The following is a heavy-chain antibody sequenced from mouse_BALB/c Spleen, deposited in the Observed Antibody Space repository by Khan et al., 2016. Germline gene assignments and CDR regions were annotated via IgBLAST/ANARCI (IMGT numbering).Heavy chain of an antibody. D-gene: IGHD1-1*01. CDR3: TRYYGSSYYAMDY. J-gene: IGHJ4*01. V-gene: IGHV1-69*02. CDR2: IYPSDSYT. CDR1: GYTFTSYW. Sequence: QVQLQQPGAELVRPGASVKLSCKASGYTFTSYWINWVKQRPGQGLEWIGNIYPSDSYTNYNQKFKDKATLTVDKSSSTAYMQLSSPTSEDSAVYYCTRYYGSSYYAMDYWGQGTSVTVSP.